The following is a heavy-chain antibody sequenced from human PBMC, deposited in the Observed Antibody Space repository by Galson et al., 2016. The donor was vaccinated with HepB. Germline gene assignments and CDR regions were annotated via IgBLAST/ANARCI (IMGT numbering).Heavy chain of an antibody. Sequence: SLRLSCAASGFTFSGYGMHWVRQAPGKGLEWVAVISNDGNKKYYIDSVKGRFTISRDNSNNTLFLQMNSLRGDDTALYYWARDPGFRNGMDVWGQGTTVTVS. CDR2: ISNDGNKK. CDR1: GFTFSGYG. CDR3: ARDPGFRNGMDV. J-gene: IGHJ6*02. V-gene: IGHV3-30*03.